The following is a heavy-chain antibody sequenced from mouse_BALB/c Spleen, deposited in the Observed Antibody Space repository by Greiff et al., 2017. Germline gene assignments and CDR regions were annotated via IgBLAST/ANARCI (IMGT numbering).Heavy chain of an antibody. J-gene: IGHJ3*01. Sequence: VQLVESGPGLVAPSQSLSITCTVSGFSLSRYSVHWVRQPPGKGLEWLGMIWGGGSTDYNSALKSRLSISKDNSKSQVFLKMNSLQTDDTAMYYCASHYDYDDGFAYWGQGTLVTVSA. V-gene: IGHV2-6-4*01. CDR1: GFSLSRYS. CDR3: ASHYDYDDGFAY. CDR2: IWGGGST. D-gene: IGHD2-4*01.